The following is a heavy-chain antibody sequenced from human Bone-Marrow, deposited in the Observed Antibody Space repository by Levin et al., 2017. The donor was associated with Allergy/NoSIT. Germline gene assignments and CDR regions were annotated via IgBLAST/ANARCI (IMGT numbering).Heavy chain of an antibody. J-gene: IGHJ4*02. Sequence: KTSETLSLTCTVSGGSISSGDYYWSWIRQHPGKGLEWIGYIYYSGSTFYNPSLKGRITISADTSRNQFSLKLSSVAAADTAVYYCARGQSRTSSNWDKANFDYWGQGTLVSVSS. CDR3: ARGQSRTSSNWDKANFDY. D-gene: IGHD6-13*01. CDR2: IYYSGST. V-gene: IGHV4-31*03. CDR1: GGSISSGDYY.